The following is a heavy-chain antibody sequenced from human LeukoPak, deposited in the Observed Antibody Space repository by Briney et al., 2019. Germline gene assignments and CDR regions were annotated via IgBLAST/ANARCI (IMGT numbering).Heavy chain of an antibody. CDR1: GGSISSGGYY. CDR2: IYYSGST. CDR3: ARDAQYSSSWEDY. D-gene: IGHD6-13*01. J-gene: IGHJ4*02. Sequence: PSETLSLTCTVSGGSISSGGYYWSWIRQHPGKGLEWIGYIYYSGSTYYNPSLKSRVTMSVDTSKNQFSLKLSSVTAADTAVYYCARDAQYSSSWEDYWGQGTLVTVSS. V-gene: IGHV4-31*03.